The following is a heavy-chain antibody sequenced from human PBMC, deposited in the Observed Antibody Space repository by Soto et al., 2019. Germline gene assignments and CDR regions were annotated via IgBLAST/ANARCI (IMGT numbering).Heavy chain of an antibody. V-gene: IGHV3-48*02. Sequence: EVQLVESGGDLVQPGGSLRLSCAASSFTFSDYSMNWVRQAPGKGPEWVSYISGGGETIYYADSVRGRFIISRDNAKNSLFVRMNSLREEDTAVYYCARESPSSQWLPTRYFAYWGQGTLVTVSS. CDR1: SFTFSDYS. CDR3: ARESPSSQWLPTRYFAY. D-gene: IGHD6-19*01. CDR2: ISGGGETI. J-gene: IGHJ4*02.